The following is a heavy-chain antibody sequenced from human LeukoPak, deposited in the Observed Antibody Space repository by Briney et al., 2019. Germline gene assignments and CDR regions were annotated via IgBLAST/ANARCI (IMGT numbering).Heavy chain of an antibody. D-gene: IGHD2-15*01. CDR2: ISTSSSYI. Sequence: PGESLRLSCAASGFAFSSYDMNWVRQAPGKGLEWVSSISTSSSYIYYADSVKGRFTISRDNARKSVYLQMNSLRVEDTAVYYCVRGRERVAATNNWFDPWGQGTLVTVSS. J-gene: IGHJ5*02. CDR1: GFAFSSYD. V-gene: IGHV3-21*01. CDR3: VRGRERVAATNNWFDP.